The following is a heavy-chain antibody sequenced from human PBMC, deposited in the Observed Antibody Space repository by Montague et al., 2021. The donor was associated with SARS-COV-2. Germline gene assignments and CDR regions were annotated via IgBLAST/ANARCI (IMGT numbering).Heavy chain of an antibody. J-gene: IGHJ4*02. CDR2: IYWDDDK. Sequence: PALVKPTQTLTLTCPFSGFSLGTRTVGVGWIRQPPGKALEWLALIYWDDDKRYSPSLKSRLTITKVTSKNQVVLTMTNMDPVDTATYYCAHRLPAVAAFDYWGQGTLVTVSS. CDR3: AHRLPAVAAFDY. D-gene: IGHD6-6*01. CDR1: GFSLGTRTVG. V-gene: IGHV2-5*02.